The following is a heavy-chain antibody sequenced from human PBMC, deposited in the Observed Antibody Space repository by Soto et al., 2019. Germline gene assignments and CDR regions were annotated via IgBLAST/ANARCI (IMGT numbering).Heavy chain of an antibody. D-gene: IGHD3-22*01. CDR2: ISGSGGST. J-gene: IGHJ6*02. CDR3: AKGTHATYYYDSSGYLYYYGMDV. CDR1: GFTFSSYA. Sequence: GGSLRLSCAASGFTFSSYAMSWVRQAPGKGLEWVSAISGSGGSTYYADSVKGRFTISRDNSKNTLYLQMNSLRAEDTAVYYCAKGTHATYYYDSSGYLYYYGMDVWGQGTTVTVSS. V-gene: IGHV3-23*01.